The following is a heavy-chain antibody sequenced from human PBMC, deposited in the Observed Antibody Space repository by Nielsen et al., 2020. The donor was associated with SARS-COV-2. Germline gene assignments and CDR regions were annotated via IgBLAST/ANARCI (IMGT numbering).Heavy chain of an antibody. CDR2: IYSGGST. D-gene: IGHD5-18*01. V-gene: IGHV3-66*01. CDR3: ARDVGYSYGLGY. CDR1: GFTVSSNY. J-gene: IGHJ4*02. Sequence: GESLKISCAASGFTVSSNYMSWVRQAPGKGLEWVSVIYSGGSTYYADSVKGRFTISRDNSKNTLYLQMNSLRAEDTAVYYCARDVGYSYGLGYWGQGTLVTVSS.